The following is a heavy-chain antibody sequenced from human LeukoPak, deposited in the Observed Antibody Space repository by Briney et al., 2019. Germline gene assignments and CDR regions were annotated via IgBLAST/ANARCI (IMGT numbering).Heavy chain of an antibody. CDR3: ARCGGGDCYSDY. CDR2: ISYDGSNK. Sequence: GGSLRLSCAASGFTFSSYAMHWVRQAPGKGLEWVAVISYDGSNKYYADSVKGRSTISRDNSKNTLYLQMNSLRAEDTAVYYCARCGGGDCYSDYWGQGTLVTVSS. CDR1: GFTFSSYA. J-gene: IGHJ4*02. V-gene: IGHV3-30-3*01. D-gene: IGHD2-21*02.